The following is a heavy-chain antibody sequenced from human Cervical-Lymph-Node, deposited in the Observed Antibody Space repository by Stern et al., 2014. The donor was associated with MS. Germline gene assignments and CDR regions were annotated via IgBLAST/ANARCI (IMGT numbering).Heavy chain of an antibody. CDR1: GFTFTSSA. D-gene: IGHD4-17*01. Sequence: QLVQSGPEVKKPGTSVKVSCKASGFTFTSSAVQWVRQARGQRLEWIGWIVVASGSANSAQNFQERVSITRDISPSTAYKELSSLRSEDTAVYYCAAGPPGKYGDYGWFDPWGQGTLVTVSS. CDR3: AAGPPGKYGDYGWFDP. J-gene: IGHJ5*02. V-gene: IGHV1-58*01. CDR2: IVVASGSA.